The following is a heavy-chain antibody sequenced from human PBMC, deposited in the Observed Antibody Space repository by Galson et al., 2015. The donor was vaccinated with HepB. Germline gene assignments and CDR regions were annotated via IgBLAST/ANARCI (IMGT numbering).Heavy chain of an antibody. Sequence: CAISGDSVSSHSAAWNWIRQSPSRGLEWLGRTYYRSKWYNDYGVSVNSRISINPDTSKNQFSLHLNSVTPEDTAVYYCARMSLSTMAARRWFDPWGQGTLVTVSS. CDR2: TYYRSKWYN. J-gene: IGHJ5*02. D-gene: IGHD6-6*01. V-gene: IGHV6-1*01. CDR1: GDSVSSHSAA. CDR3: ARMSLSTMAARRWFDP.